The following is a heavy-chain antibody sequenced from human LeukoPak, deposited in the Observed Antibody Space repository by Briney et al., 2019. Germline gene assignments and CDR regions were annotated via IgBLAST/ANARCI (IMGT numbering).Heavy chain of an antibody. CDR2: ISSNGGST. Sequence: GGSLRLSCSASGFTFSSYAMHWVRQAPGKGLEYVSAISSNGGSTYYADSVKGRFTISRDNSKNTLYLQMSSLRAEDTAVYYCVKGRFYPTGEFDYWGQGTLVTVSS. J-gene: IGHJ4*02. D-gene: IGHD3-16*01. CDR3: VKGRFYPTGEFDY. CDR1: GFTFSSYA. V-gene: IGHV3-64D*06.